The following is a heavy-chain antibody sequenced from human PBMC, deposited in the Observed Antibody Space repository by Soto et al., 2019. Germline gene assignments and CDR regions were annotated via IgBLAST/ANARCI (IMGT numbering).Heavy chain of an antibody. V-gene: IGHV4-59*01. CDR1: GGSISSYY. J-gene: IGHJ4*02. D-gene: IGHD1-26*01. Sequence: SETLSLTCTVSGGSISSYYWSWIRQPPGKGLEWIGYIYYSGSTNYNPSLKSRVAMSVDTSKNQFSLKLSSVTAADTAVYYCARVKNGSYFDSWGQGTLVTVSS. CDR2: IYYSGST. CDR3: ARVKNGSYFDS.